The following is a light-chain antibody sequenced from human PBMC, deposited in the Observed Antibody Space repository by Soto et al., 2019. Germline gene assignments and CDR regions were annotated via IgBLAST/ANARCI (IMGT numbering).Light chain of an antibody. Sequence: QSALTQPASVSGSPGQSITISCTGTSSDVGGYNYVSWYQQHPGKAPKLMIYDVSNRPSGVSNRFSGSKSGNTASLTISGLHAEDEADYCSSYTSSSTLLYVFGTGTKLTVL. CDR3: SSYTSSSTLLYV. CDR1: SSDVGGYNY. CDR2: DVS. V-gene: IGLV2-14*01. J-gene: IGLJ1*01.